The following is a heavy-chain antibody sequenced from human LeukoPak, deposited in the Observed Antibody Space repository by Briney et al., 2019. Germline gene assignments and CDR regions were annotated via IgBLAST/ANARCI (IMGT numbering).Heavy chain of an antibody. CDR1: GYTFTGYY. Sequence: ASVKVSCKASGYTFTGYYMHWVRQAPGQGLEWMGWINPNSGGTNYAQKFQGRVTMTRDTSISTAYMELSSLTSDDTAVYYCARTKPGMPFDYWGQGTLVTVSS. D-gene: IGHD7-27*01. V-gene: IGHV1-2*02. CDR2: INPNSGGT. CDR3: ARTKPGMPFDY. J-gene: IGHJ4*02.